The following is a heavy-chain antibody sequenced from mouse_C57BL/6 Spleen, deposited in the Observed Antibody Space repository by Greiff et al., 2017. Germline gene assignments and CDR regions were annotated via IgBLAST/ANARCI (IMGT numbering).Heavy chain of an antibody. CDR1: GYTFTTYP. V-gene: IGHV1-47*01. D-gene: IGHD2-2*01. J-gene: IGHJ4*01. CDR3: ARGGYYGYDGYAMDY. CDR2: FHPYNDDT. Sequence: QVHVKQSGAELVKPGASVKMSCKASGYTFTTYPIEWMKQNHGKSLEWIGNFHPYNDDTKYNEKFKGKATLTVEKSSSTVYLELSRLTSDDSAVYYCARGGYYGYDGYAMDYWGQGTSVTVSS.